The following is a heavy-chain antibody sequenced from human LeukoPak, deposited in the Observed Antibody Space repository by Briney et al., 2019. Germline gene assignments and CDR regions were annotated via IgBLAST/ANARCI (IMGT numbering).Heavy chain of an antibody. D-gene: IGHD4-23*01. CDR2: TYYRSRWYN. J-gene: IGHJ4*02. CDR1: GDSVSSDTAA. V-gene: IGHV6-1*01. Sequence: SQTLSLTCAISGDSVSSDTAAWNWIRQSPSRGLEWLGRTYYRSRWYNDYAVSVKSRITINPDTSKNQFSLQLTSVTPEDTALYYCARAKTVAAYYFDYWGQGTLVTVSP. CDR3: ARAKTVAAYYFDY.